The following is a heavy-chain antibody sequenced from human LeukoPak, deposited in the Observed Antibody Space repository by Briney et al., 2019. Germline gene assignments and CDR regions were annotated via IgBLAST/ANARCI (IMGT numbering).Heavy chain of an antibody. CDR1: GFSVSNNF. Sequence: GGSLRLSCVVSGFSVSNNFMNWVRQAPGKGLEWVSVIYNAGDTYYADSVKGRFTISRDNSKNTLYLQMNSLRAEDTAVYYCAKGSGGYSYGYSGWDYFDYWGQGTLVTVSS. D-gene: IGHD5-18*01. V-gene: IGHV3-53*05. J-gene: IGHJ4*02. CDR3: AKGSGGYSYGYSGWDYFDY. CDR2: IYNAGDT.